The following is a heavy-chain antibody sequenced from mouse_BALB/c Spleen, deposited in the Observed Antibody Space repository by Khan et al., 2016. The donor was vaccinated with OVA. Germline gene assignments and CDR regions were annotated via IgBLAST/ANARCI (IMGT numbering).Heavy chain of an antibody. V-gene: IGHV2-9*02. D-gene: IGHD2-1*01. Sequence: VQLQESGPAMVAPSQSLSITCTVSGFSLTSYGVHWVRQPPGKGLEWLGVIWAGGSTNYNSALMSRLSISKDNSKSQVFLKMNSLQTDDTATYYCARYYGNYGWYFDVWGAGTTVTVSS. CDR3: ARYYGNYGWYFDV. CDR2: IWAGGST. J-gene: IGHJ1*01. CDR1: GFSLTSYG.